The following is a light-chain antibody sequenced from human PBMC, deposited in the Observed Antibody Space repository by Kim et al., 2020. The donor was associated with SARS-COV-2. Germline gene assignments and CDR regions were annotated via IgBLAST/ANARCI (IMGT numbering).Light chain of an antibody. Sequence: SPGERATLSCRSSQSVSRTYLAWYQQKPGQAPRLLIYGASNRATNIPNRFRGSESGTDFTLTITRLEPEDFAVYYCQQSGSSPWTFGQGTKVDIK. CDR3: QQSGSSPWT. CDR2: GAS. J-gene: IGKJ1*01. CDR1: QSVSRTY. V-gene: IGKV3-20*01.